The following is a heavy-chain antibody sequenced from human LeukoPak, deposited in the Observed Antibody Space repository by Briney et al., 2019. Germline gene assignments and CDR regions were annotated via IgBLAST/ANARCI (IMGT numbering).Heavy chain of an antibody. Sequence: GGSLRLSCAASGFTLSSNYMSWVRQAPGKGLEWVSVIYSGGSTYYADSVKRRFTISRHNSKNTLYLQMNSLRAEDTAVYYCARGGEYSSSWVRYYFDYWGQGTLVTVSS. J-gene: IGHJ4*02. CDR1: GFTLSSNY. CDR2: IYSGGST. CDR3: ARGGEYSSSWVRYYFDY. V-gene: IGHV3-53*04. D-gene: IGHD6-6*01.